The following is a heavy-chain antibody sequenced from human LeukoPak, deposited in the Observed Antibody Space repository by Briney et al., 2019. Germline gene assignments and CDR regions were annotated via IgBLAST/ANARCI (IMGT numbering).Heavy chain of an antibody. CDR1: GFTFDDYA. V-gene: IGHV3-9*01. D-gene: IGHD2-15*01. Sequence: GGSLRLSCAASGFTFDDYAMHWVRQAPGKGLEWVSGISWNSGSIGYADSVKGRFTISRDDAKNSLYLQMNSLRAEDTALYYCAKDGTVVAARFDYWGQGTLVTVSS. CDR2: ISWNSGSI. CDR3: AKDGTVVAARFDY. J-gene: IGHJ4*02.